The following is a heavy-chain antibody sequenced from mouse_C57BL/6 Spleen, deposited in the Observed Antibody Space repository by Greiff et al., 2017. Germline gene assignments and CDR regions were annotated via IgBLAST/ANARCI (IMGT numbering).Heavy chain of an antibody. Sequence: EVQLQQSGGGLVQPGGSMKLSCVASGFTFSNYWMNWVRQSPEKGLEWVAQIRLKSDNYATHYAESVKGRFTISRDDSKSSVYLQMNNLRAEDTGIYYCTGGSSYEAWFAYWGQGSLVTVSA. V-gene: IGHV6-3*01. CDR2: IRLKSDNYAT. CDR3: TGGSSYEAWFAY. CDR1: GFTFSNYW. J-gene: IGHJ3*01. D-gene: IGHD1-1*01.